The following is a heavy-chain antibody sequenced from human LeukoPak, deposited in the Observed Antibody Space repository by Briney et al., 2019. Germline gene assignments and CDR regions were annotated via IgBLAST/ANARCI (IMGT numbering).Heavy chain of an antibody. Sequence: PSETLSLTCTVSGGSISSYYWSWVRQPPGKGLEWVGYIYYSGSTKYNPSLKSRITISVDTSKIQFSLKLSSVTAADTAVYYCARVSVLGGTAFDIWGQGTMVTVSS. CDR2: IYYSGST. J-gene: IGHJ3*02. CDR3: ARVSVLGGTAFDI. CDR1: GGSISSYY. D-gene: IGHD3-16*01. V-gene: IGHV4-59*01.